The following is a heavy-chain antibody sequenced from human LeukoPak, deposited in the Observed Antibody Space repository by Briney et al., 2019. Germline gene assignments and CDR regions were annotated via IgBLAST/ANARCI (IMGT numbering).Heavy chain of an antibody. J-gene: IGHJ5*02. V-gene: IGHV4-30-2*01. CDR1: GGAIDSGGYH. CDR2: MYHSGTA. D-gene: IGHD2-8*01. Sequence: SETLSLTCFVSGGAIDSGGYHWSWIRQPPGKRLQWIGYMYHSGTADYNPSLKSRVTISVDTSKNQFSLKLSSVTAADTAVYYCARLRYCTNGVCPWGQGTLVTVSS. CDR3: ARLRYCTNGVCP.